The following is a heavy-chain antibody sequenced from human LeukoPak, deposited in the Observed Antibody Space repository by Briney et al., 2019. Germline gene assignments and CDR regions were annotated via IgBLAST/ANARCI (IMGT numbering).Heavy chain of an antibody. V-gene: IGHV1-69*13. CDR3: ASSPADSSGYYYGDLDY. D-gene: IGHD3-22*01. CDR2: IIPIFGTA. J-gene: IGHJ4*02. Sequence: EASVKVSCKASGGTFSSYAISWVRQAPGQGLEWMGGIIPIFGTANYAQKFQGRVTITADESTSTAYTELSSLRSEDTAVYYCASSPADSSGYYYGDLDYWGQGTLVTVSS. CDR1: GGTFSSYA.